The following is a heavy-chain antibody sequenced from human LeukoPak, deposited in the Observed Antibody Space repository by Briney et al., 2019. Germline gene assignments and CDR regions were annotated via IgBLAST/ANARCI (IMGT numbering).Heavy chain of an antibody. CDR2: IYSDNT. J-gene: IGHJ6*03. V-gene: IGHV3-66*03. D-gene: IGHD5-18*01. CDR3: AKEWRGYSYGLYYYYYIDV. CDR1: GFTVSSNS. Sequence: GSLRLSCTVSGFTVSSNSMSWVRQAPGKGLEWVSFIYSDNTHYSDSVKGRFTISRDNSKNTLYLQMNSLRAEDTAVYYCAKEWRGYSYGLYYYYYIDVWGKGTTVTISS.